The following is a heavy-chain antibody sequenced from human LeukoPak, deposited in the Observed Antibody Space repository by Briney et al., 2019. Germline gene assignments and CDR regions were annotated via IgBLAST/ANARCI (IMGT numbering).Heavy chain of an antibody. D-gene: IGHD6-6*01. V-gene: IGHV3-23*01. Sequence: GGSLRLSCAASGFTFSSYAMSWVRLAPGKGLEWVSAISGSGGSTYYADSVKGRFTISRDNSKNTLYLQMNSLRAEDTAVYYCAKFVKPTPIHYYYYGMDVWGQGTTVTVSS. CDR3: AKFVKPTPIHYYYYGMDV. CDR2: ISGSGGST. CDR1: GFTFSSYA. J-gene: IGHJ6*02.